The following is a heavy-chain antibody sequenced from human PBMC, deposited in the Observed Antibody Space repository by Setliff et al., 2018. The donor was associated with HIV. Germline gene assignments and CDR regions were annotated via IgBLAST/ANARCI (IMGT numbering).Heavy chain of an antibody. D-gene: IGHD6-19*01. CDR2: INHSGST. Sequence: SETLSLTCAVYGGSFGGYYWSWIRQPPGKGLEWIGEINHSGSTNYNPSLKSRVTISVDTSKNQFSLKLSSVTAADTAVYYCARGVAVAGGYWYSIPTFYYYYMDVWGKGTKVTAP. J-gene: IGHJ6*03. CDR3: ARGVAVAGGYWYSIPTFYYYYMDV. V-gene: IGHV4-34*01. CDR1: GGSFGGYY.